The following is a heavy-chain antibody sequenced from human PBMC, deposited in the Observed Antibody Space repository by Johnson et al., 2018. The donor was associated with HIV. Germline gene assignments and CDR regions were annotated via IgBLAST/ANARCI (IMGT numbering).Heavy chain of an antibody. Sequence: VQLVESGGGVVQPGGSLRLSCAASGFTFSNAWMSWVRQAPGKGLEWVGRIKSKTDGGTTYYADSVKGRFTISRDNSKNTLYLQMNSLRAEDTAVYYCAKDRGSYYFYAFDIWGQGTMVTVSS. D-gene: IGHD1-26*01. CDR2: IKSKTDGGTT. J-gene: IGHJ3*02. CDR1: GFTFSNAW. CDR3: AKDRGSYYFYAFDI. V-gene: IGHV3-15*01.